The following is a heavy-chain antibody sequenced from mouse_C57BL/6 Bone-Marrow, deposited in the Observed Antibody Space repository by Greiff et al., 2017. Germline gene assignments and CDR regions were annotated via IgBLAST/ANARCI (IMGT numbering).Heavy chain of an antibody. J-gene: IGHJ3*01. CDR1: GYTFTSYW. CDR2: IHPNSGST. V-gene: IGHV1-64*01. Sequence: QVQLQQPGAELVKPGASVKLSCKASGYTFTSYWMHWVKQRPGQGLEWIGMIHPNSGSTNYNEKFKSKATLNVDKSSSTAYMQLSSLTSEDSAVYYCARQTSYYYGSSPFAYWGQGTLVTVSA. D-gene: IGHD1-1*01. CDR3: ARQTSYYYGSSPFAY.